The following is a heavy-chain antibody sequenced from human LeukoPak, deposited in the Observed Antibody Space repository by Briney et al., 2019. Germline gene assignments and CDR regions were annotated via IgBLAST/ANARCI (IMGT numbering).Heavy chain of an antibody. V-gene: IGHV1-2*06. Sequence: GASVKVSCKASGYTFTGYHIHWVRQAPGQGLEWMGRINPYSGDTNFAQKFQGRVTMTGDTPITTAYMDLSSLTPDDTAVYFCARDQGSLTRSWYTGYWGQGTQVTVSS. CDR1: GYTFTGYH. CDR3: ARDQGSLTRSWYTGY. D-gene: IGHD6-13*01. J-gene: IGHJ4*02. CDR2: INPYSGDT.